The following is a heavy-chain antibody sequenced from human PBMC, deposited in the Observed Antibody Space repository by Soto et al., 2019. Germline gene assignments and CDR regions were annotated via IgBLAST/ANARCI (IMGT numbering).Heavy chain of an antibody. CDR3: AKDSGDSYYYYYMDV. V-gene: IGHV3-30*18. CDR2: ISYDGSNK. J-gene: IGHJ6*03. CDR1: GFTFSSYG. Sequence: QVQLVESGGGVVQPGRSLRLSCAASGFTFSSYGMHWVRQAPGKGLEWVAVISYDGSNKYYADSVKGRFTISRDNSKNTLYLQMNSLRAEDTAVSYCAKDSGDSYYYYYMDVWGKGTTVTVSS. D-gene: IGHD6-25*01.